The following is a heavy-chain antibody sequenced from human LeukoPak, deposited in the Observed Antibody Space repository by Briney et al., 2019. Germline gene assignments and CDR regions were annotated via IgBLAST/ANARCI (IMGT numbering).Heavy chain of an antibody. Sequence: SDTLSRTCRGSGGPISTYDWNWIRQPAGKELEWIGRIYASGSTTYNPSLKSRVSMSVDTSKNQFSLRLTSVTAADTAVYYCARKGSSGWFDYWGQETLVTVSS. CDR2: IYASGST. J-gene: IGHJ4*02. V-gene: IGHV4-4*07. CDR1: GGPISTYD. CDR3: ARKGSSGWFDY. D-gene: IGHD6-19*01.